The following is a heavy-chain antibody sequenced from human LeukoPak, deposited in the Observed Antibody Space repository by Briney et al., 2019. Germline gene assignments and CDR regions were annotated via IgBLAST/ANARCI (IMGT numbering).Heavy chain of an antibody. Sequence: PSETLSLTCAVSGGSISSGGYSWSWIRQPPGKGLEWIGYIYHSRSTYYNPSLKSRVTISVDRSKNQFSLKLSSVTAADTAVYYCARAPFGYSSSWYSGMDVWGKGTTVTVSS. CDR3: ARAPFGYSSSWYSGMDV. V-gene: IGHV4-30-2*01. D-gene: IGHD6-13*01. J-gene: IGHJ6*04. CDR2: IYHSRST. CDR1: GGSISSGGYS.